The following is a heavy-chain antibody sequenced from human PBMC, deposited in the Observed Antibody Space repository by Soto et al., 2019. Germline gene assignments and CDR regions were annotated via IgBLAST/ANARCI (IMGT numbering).Heavy chain of an antibody. CDR1: GYTFTSNY. CDR3: ARRPEEYYLDY. V-gene: IGHV1-46*03. D-gene: IGHD3-10*01. Sequence: QVQLVQSGAEVKKPGASVKVSCKASGYTFTSNYMHWVRQAPGQGLEWMGIINPSGGSTSYAQKFQGRVTMTRDTSTSTVYMELSCLRSEDTAVYYCARRPEEYYLDYSGQGTLVTVSS. J-gene: IGHJ4*02. CDR2: INPSGGST.